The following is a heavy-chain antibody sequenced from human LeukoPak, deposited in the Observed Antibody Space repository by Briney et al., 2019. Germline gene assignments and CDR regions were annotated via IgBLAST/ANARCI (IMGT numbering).Heavy chain of an antibody. D-gene: IGHD3-22*01. J-gene: IGHJ6*02. Sequence: SETLSLTCTVSGGSISSYYWSWIRQPPGKGLEWIGYIYYSGSTNYNPSLKSRVTISVDTSKNQFSLKLSSVTAADTAVYYCARDRSRGYYYDSSGPHNYYGMDVWGQGTTVTVSS. CDR1: GGSISSYY. CDR3: ARDRSRGYYYDSSGPHNYYGMDV. V-gene: IGHV4-59*01. CDR2: IYYSGST.